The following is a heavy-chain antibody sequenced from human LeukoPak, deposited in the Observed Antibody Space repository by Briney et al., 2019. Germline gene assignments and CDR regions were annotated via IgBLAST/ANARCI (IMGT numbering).Heavy chain of an antibody. Sequence: SCKASGGTFSSYAISWVRQAPGKGLEWVSAISGSGGSTYYADSVKGRFTISRDNSKNTLYLQMNSLRAEDTAVYYCAKDRQLSSFHFDYWGQGTLVTVSS. CDR3: AKDRQLSSFHFDY. J-gene: IGHJ4*02. V-gene: IGHV3-23*01. CDR2: ISGSGGST. D-gene: IGHD6-13*01. CDR1: GGTFSSYA.